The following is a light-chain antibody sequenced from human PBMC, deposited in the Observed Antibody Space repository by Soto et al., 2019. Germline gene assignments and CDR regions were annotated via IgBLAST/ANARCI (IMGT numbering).Light chain of an antibody. V-gene: IGKV1-5*03. Sequence: DIQMTQSPSTLSASVGDRVTITCRASQSISSWLAWYQQKPGKAPKLLVYKASSLESGVPSRFSGSGSGTDFTLTISSLQPDDFATYYCQQYNGYSLTFGGGTKVEIK. CDR1: QSISSW. J-gene: IGKJ4*01. CDR2: KAS. CDR3: QQYNGYSLT.